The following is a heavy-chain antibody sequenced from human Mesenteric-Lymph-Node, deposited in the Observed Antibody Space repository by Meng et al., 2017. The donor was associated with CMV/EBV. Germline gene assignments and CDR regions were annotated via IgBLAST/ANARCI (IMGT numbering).Heavy chain of an antibody. J-gene: IGHJ4*02. CDR3: ARYYGPGSYFGDS. D-gene: IGHD3-10*01. V-gene: IGHV3-53*01. CDR1: GSTVRRDY. CDR2: IYTDDRT. Sequence: CAGPGSTVRRDYIGSVRQARGRGLEWVSVIYTDDRTLYADSVKGRFPISRDDSRTTLYLQMNSLRVEPPAIYYCARYYGPGSYFGDSWGQGTLVTVSS.